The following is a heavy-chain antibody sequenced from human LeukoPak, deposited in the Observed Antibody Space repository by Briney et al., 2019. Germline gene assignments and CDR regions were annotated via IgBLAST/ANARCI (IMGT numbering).Heavy chain of an antibody. CDR2: IRWNSGSI. CDR3: AKDNSFYYYYYMDV. V-gene: IGHV3-9*01. D-gene: IGHD1-26*01. Sequence: GGSLRLSCAASGFTFHDYAMHWVRQAPGKGLEGVSGIRWNSGSIGYADSVKCRFTISRDNAKNSLYLQMNSLRAEDTALYYCAKDNSFYYYYYMDVWGKGTTVTVSS. CDR1: GFTFHDYA. J-gene: IGHJ6*03.